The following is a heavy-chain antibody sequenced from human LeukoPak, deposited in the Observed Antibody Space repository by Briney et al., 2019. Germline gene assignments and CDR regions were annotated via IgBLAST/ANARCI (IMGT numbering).Heavy chain of an antibody. V-gene: IGHV4-39*01. J-gene: IGHJ4*02. D-gene: IGHD3-10*01. Sequence: SETLSLTCTVSGGSISSSSYYWGWIRQPPGKGLEWIGSIYYSGSTYYNPSLRSRVTISVDTSKNQFSLKLSSVTAADTAVYYCARPSGGIYFDYWGQGTLVTVSS. CDR2: IYYSGST. CDR1: GGSISSSSYY. CDR3: ARPSGGIYFDY.